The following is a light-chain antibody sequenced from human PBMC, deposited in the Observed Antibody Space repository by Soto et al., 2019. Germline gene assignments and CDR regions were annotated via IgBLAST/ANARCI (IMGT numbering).Light chain of an antibody. V-gene: IGLV2-14*01. CDR3: SSYTVNSVTLYV. Sequence: QSALTQPASVSGSPGQSITISCTGTSSDIGASNHVSWYQQHPGKAPKVMIYEVNNRPSGVSNRFSGSKSGNTASLTISGLQAEDEADYYCSSYTVNSVTLYVFGTGTKLTVL. CDR2: EVN. CDR1: SSDIGASNH. J-gene: IGLJ1*01.